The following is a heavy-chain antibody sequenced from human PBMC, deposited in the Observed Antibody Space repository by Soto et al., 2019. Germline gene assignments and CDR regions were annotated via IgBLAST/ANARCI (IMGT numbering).Heavy chain of an antibody. CDR3: ARRYSFAQGDGMDV. Sequence: QVHLVQSGAEVKKPGSSVKVSCAASGDIFTKYAITWVRQAPGQGLEWMGEIITMFGTTDYEPRFQGRLTITADESTGTGYMELRSLRSEDTAIYDCARRYSFAQGDGMDVWGQGTTVIVSS. CDR2: IITMFGTT. V-gene: IGHV1-69*01. J-gene: IGHJ6*02. D-gene: IGHD5-12*01. CDR1: GDIFTKYA.